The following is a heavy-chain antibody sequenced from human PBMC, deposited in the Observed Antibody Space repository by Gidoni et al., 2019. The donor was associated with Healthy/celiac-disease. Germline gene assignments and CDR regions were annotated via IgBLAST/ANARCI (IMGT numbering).Heavy chain of an antibody. CDR1: GFHFSSYS. CDR2: IRSSSSYI. J-gene: IGHJ4*02. D-gene: IGHD3-16*01. V-gene: IGHV3-21*01. CDR3: ARDLGGIATPGDNADFDY. Sequence: EVQLVESGGGLVKPGGSLRLSCAASGFHFSSYSMNWVRQAPGKGLEVVSSIRSSSSYIYYADSVKGRFTISRDNAKSSLYLQMNSLRAEYTAVYYCARDLGGIATPGDNADFDYGGQGTLVTVSS.